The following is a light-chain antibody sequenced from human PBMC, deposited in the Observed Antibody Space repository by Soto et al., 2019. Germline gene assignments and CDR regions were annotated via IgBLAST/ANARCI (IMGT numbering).Light chain of an antibody. Sequence: EIVMTQSPATLSVSPGERATLSCRASQSVSSNLAWYQQKPGQAPRLLIYGASTRATGIPARFGGSGSGKDFTLTISSLQSEDFAVYYCQQYNNWPLTFGGGTKVEIK. J-gene: IGKJ4*01. CDR3: QQYNNWPLT. CDR1: QSVSSN. V-gene: IGKV3-15*01. CDR2: GAS.